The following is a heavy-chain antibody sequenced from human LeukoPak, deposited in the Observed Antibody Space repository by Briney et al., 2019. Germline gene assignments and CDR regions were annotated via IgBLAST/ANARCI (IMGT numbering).Heavy chain of an antibody. V-gene: IGHV3-23*01. J-gene: IGHJ4*02. CDR3: AKLRDYYDSSGQFDY. D-gene: IGHD3-22*01. CDR1: GFTFSSYA. CDR2: ISGSGDGT. Sequence: GGSLRLSCAASGFTFSSYAMSWFRQAPGKGLERVSSISGSGDGTYYADSVKGRFTISRDNSKNTLYLQMNSLRAEDTAVYYCAKLRDYYDSSGQFDYWGQGTLVTVSS.